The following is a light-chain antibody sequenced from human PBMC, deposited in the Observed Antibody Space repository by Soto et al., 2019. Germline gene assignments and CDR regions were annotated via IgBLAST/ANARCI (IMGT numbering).Light chain of an antibody. CDR1: QSVGSY. CDR2: GAS. V-gene: IGKV3-15*01. Sequence: EIVMTQSPATLSVSPGERATLSCRATQSVGSYLAWYQQKPGQSPRLLIHGASTRATDTPARFSGSGSGTEFTLGISSLQSEDFAVYYCQQYSHWPLTFGGGTKVEIK. J-gene: IGKJ4*01. CDR3: QQYSHWPLT.